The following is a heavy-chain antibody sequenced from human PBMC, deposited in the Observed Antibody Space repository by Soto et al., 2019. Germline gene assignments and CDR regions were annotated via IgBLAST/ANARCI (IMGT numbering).Heavy chain of an antibody. D-gene: IGHD3-9*01. J-gene: IGHJ4*02. CDR3: AKEHVEILTGYRLKHFVF. Sequence: GGSLRLSCAASGFTFSSYAMSWVRQAPGKGLEWVSAISGSGGSTYYADSVKGRFTISRDNSKNTLYLQMNSLRAEDTAVYYCAKEHVEILTGYRLKHFVFWGQGTLVTVTS. CDR1: GFTFSSYA. CDR2: ISGSGGST. V-gene: IGHV3-23*01.